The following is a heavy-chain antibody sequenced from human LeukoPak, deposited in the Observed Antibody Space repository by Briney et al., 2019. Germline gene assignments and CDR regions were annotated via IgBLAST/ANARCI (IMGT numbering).Heavy chain of an antibody. CDR2: ISSSSSYI. J-gene: IGHJ4*02. Sequence: GGSLRLSCAASGFTSSSYSMNWVRQAPGKGLEWVSSISSSSSYIYYADSAKGRFTISRDNAKNSLYLQMNSLRAEDTAVYYCASEDYDSSGVLDYWGQGTLVTVSS. CDR1: GFTSSSYS. CDR3: ASEDYDSSGVLDY. V-gene: IGHV3-21*01. D-gene: IGHD3-22*01.